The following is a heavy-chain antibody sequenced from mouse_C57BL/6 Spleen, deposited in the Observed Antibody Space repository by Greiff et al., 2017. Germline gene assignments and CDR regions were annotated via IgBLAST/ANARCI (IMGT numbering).Heavy chain of an antibody. Sequence: QVQLQQPGAELVKPGASVKLSCKASGYTFTSYWMHWVKQRPGQDLEWIGMIHPNSGSTNYNEKFKSKATLTVDKSSSTAYMQLSSLTSEDSAVYYCARSPYYYGSSYGYFDVWGTGTTVTVSS. CDR2: IHPNSGST. CDR3: ARSPYYYGSSYGYFDV. CDR1: GYTFTSYW. J-gene: IGHJ1*03. D-gene: IGHD1-1*01. V-gene: IGHV1-64*01.